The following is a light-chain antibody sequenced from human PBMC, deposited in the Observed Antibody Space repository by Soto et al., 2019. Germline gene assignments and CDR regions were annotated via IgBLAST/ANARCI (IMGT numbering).Light chain of an antibody. CDR2: DAS. V-gene: IGKV3-20*01. CDR1: QSVSSSS. J-gene: IGKJ3*01. Sequence: EIVLTQSPGTLSLSPGERATLSCRASQSVSSSSLAWYQQKPGQAPRLLIYDASSRATGIPDRFSGSGAGTDFTLTISRLEPEDFAVYSCQQYGSSLFTFGPGTKVDIK. CDR3: QQYGSSLFT.